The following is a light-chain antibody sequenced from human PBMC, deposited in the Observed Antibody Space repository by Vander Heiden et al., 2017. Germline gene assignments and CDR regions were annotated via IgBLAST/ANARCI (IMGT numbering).Light chain of an antibody. V-gene: IGKV1-13*02. Sequence: IQLTQSPPSQSASVGDSVPIACRASQNNKNALAWYQQKPGKAPKLLIYGGSSLESGVPSRFSGSGSGTDFTLTISSLQAEDFATYFCQQYKVYPLTFGEGTKVEIK. J-gene: IGKJ1*01. CDR2: GGS. CDR3: QQYKVYPLT. CDR1: QNNKNA.